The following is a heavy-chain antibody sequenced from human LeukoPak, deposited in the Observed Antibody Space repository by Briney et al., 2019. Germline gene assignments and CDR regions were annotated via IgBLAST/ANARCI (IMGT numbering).Heavy chain of an antibody. V-gene: IGHV1-46*01. D-gene: IGHD4-23*01. J-gene: IGHJ5*02. Sequence: ASVKVSCKTSGYTFTTYYMHWVRQAPGQGLEWMGIINPSGGSTSYRQKFQGRVTMTRDMSTSTVYMELSSLRSEDTAVYYCARDNSMHERGWWFDPWGQGTLVTVSS. CDR2: INPSGGST. CDR3: ARDNSMHERGWWFDP. CDR1: GYTFTTYY.